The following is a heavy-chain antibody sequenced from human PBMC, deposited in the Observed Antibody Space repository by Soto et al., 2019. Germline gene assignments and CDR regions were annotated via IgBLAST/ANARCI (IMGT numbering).Heavy chain of an antibody. CDR1: GFTFSSYS. J-gene: IGHJ6*02. D-gene: IGHD4-17*01. Sequence: EVQLVESGGGLVQPGGSLILSCAASGFTFSSYSMNWVRQAPGKGLEWVSYISSSSSTIYYADSVKGRFTISRDNAKNSLYLQMNSLRDEDTAVYYCASEYDYGDLNYYYYGMDVWGQGSTVTVSS. V-gene: IGHV3-48*02. CDR3: ASEYDYGDLNYYYYGMDV. CDR2: ISSSSSTI.